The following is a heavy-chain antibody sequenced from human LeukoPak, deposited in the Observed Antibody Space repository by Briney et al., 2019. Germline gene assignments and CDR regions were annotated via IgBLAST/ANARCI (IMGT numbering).Heavy chain of an antibody. Sequence: GRSLRLSCAASGFTFSSYGMHWVRQAPGKGLEWVAVIWYDGSNKYYADSVKGRFTISRDNSKNTLYLQMNSLRAEDTAVYYCAQDLGYGSSGSVLDYWGQGTLVTVSS. CDR2: IWYDGSNK. D-gene: IGHD3-22*01. V-gene: IGHV3-33*06. CDR3: AQDLGYGSSGSVLDY. J-gene: IGHJ4*02. CDR1: GFTFSSYG.